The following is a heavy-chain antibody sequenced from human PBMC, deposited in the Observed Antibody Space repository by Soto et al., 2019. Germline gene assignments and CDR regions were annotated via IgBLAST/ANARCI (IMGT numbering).Heavy chain of an antibody. J-gene: IGHJ6*02. CDR1: GFTFSSYG. Sequence: GGSLRLSCAASGFTFSSYGMHWVRQAPGKGLEWVAVIWYDGSNKYYADSVKGRFTISRDNSKNTLYLQMNSLRAEDTAVYYCARGSSTSWYLPDAFYVWGQGTTVTVSS. D-gene: IGHD2-2*01. CDR2: IWYDGSNK. CDR3: ARGSSTSWYLPDAFYV. V-gene: IGHV3-33*01.